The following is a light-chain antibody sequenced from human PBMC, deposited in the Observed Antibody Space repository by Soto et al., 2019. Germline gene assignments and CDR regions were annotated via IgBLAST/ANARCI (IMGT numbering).Light chain of an antibody. Sequence: DIQMTQSTSTLSASIGDRVTITCRASQSNSSWLAWYQQKPGKAPNLLIYKASSLERGVPSRFSGSGSGTEFTLTISSLQPDDVATYYCQQYNSYSLTFGGGTKVEIK. CDR1: QSNSSW. CDR3: QQYNSYSLT. V-gene: IGKV1-5*03. CDR2: KAS. J-gene: IGKJ4*01.